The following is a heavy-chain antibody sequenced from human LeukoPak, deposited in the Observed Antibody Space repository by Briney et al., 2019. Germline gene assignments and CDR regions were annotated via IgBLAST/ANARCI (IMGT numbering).Heavy chain of an antibody. CDR1: GESLNSYY. Sequence: SETLSLTCAVYGESLNSYYWSWVRQPPGEGLEWIGEIYESGTTKYNPSLKSPVAISMVPSKQQFSLRLSSVTAADTAVYYCARGAWATRLASWGRGTPVSVSS. J-gene: IGHJ4*02. V-gene: IGHV4-34*01. CDR3: ARGAWATRLAS. CDR2: IYESGTT. D-gene: IGHD2-15*01.